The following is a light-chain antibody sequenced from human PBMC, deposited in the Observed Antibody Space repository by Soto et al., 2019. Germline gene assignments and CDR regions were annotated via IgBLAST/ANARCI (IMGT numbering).Light chain of an antibody. V-gene: IGLV2-8*01. CDR2: DVS. J-gene: IGLJ3*02. CDR1: SSDLGDYNY. CDR3: CSYGGNNDWV. Sequence: QSALTQPPSASGSPGQSVTISCTGTSSDLGDYNYVSWYQHHPGKAPKLMIYDVSKRPSGVPDRFSGSKSVNTASLTVSGLQAEDEADYYCCSYGGNNDWVFGGGTKLTVL.